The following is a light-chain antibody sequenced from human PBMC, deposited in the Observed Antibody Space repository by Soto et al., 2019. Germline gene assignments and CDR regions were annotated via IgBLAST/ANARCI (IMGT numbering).Light chain of an antibody. CDR2: AAS. J-gene: IGKJ3*01. CDR3: QQRGNWPQT. V-gene: IGKV1-9*01. CDR1: QGISSY. Sequence: DIQLTQSPSFLSASVGDRVTITCRASQGISSYLAWYQQKPGKAPELLIYAASTLQSGVPSRFSGSGSGTDFTLTISSLEPEDFAVYYCQQRGNWPQTFGPGTKVDI.